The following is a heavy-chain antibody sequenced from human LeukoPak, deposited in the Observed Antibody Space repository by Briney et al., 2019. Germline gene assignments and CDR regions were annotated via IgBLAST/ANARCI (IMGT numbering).Heavy chain of an antibody. CDR3: ARSRQSSSWFKVRNWFDP. Sequence: SETLSLTCAVYGGSFSGYYWSWIRQPPGKGLEWIGEINHSGSTNYNPSLKSRVTISVDTSKNQFSLELSSVTAADTAVYYCARSRQSSSWFKVRNWFDPWGQGTLVTVSS. D-gene: IGHD6-13*01. J-gene: IGHJ5*02. V-gene: IGHV4-34*01. CDR1: GGSFSGYY. CDR2: INHSGST.